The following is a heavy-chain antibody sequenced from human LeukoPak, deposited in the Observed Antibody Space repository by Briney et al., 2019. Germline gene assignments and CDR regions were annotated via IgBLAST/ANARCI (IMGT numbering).Heavy chain of an antibody. CDR3: ARTYDFGRGPPGDAFDN. Sequence: GGSLRLSCATSGFTFTIFGITWLRQAPGKGPEWVSYIDARSGITYYADSVQGRFTISRDNAKESVFLQMNGLRVDDTAVYYCARTYDFGRGPPGDAFDNWGQGTPVTVSS. CDR2: IDARSGIT. J-gene: IGHJ3*02. V-gene: IGHV3-48*01. CDR1: GFTFTIFG. D-gene: IGHD3-3*01.